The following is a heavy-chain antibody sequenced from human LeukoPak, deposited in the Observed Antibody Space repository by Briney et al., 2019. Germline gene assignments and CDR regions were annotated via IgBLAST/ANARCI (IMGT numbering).Heavy chain of an antibody. D-gene: IGHD3-22*01. Sequence: GGPLRLSCAASGFTVSSNYMSWVRQAPGKGLEWVSVIYSGGSTYYADSVKGRFTISRDNSKNTLYLQMNSLRAEDTAVYYCARGDSSGYGAHWGQGTLVTVSS. V-gene: IGHV3-66*01. CDR3: ARGDSSGYGAH. J-gene: IGHJ4*02. CDR1: GFTVSSNY. CDR2: IYSGGST.